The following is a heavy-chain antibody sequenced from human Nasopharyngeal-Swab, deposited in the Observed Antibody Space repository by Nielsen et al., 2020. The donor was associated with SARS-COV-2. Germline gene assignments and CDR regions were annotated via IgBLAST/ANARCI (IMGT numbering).Heavy chain of an antibody. CDR3: ARQMDYYDSSGYYYFDY. J-gene: IGHJ4*02. D-gene: IGHD3-22*01. CDR2: IDPSDSYT. Sequence: GGSLRLSCKGSGYTFTSYWIGWVRQMPGKGLEWMGRIDPSDSYTNYSPSFQGHVTISADKSISTAYLQWSSLKASDTAMYYCARQMDYYDSSGYYYFDYWGQGTLVTVSS. CDR1: GYTFTSYW. V-gene: IGHV5-10-1*01.